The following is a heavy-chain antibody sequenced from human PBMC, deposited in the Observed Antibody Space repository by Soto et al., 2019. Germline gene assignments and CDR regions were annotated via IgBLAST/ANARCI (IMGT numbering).Heavy chain of an antibody. V-gene: IGHV3-30*18. CDR2: ISYDETAT. Sequence: QVQLVESGGGVVQPGTSLKLSCSASGFAFSDYGVHWVRQTPGRGLEWVASISYDETATYYSDSVKGRFTISRDNAKNTLFLLLNSLRTEDTAMYYCAKGSVWLVTWDFDYWGQGTLVTVSS. CDR1: GFAFSDYG. J-gene: IGHJ4*02. D-gene: IGHD6-19*01. CDR3: AKGSVWLVTWDFDY.